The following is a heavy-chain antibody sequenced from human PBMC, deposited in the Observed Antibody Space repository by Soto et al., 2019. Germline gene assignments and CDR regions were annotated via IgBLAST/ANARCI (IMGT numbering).Heavy chain of an antibody. CDR3: ARVSRSPSDIVVVVAADYYYYYYMDV. Sequence: PSETLSLTCTVSGGSISSYYWSWIRPPPGKGLEWIGYIYYSGSTNYNPSLKSRVTISVDTSKNQFSLKLSSVTAADTAVYYCARVSRSPSDIVVVVAADYYYYYYMDVWGKGTTVTVSS. V-gene: IGHV4-59*01. D-gene: IGHD2-15*01. J-gene: IGHJ6*03. CDR2: IYYSGST. CDR1: GGSISSYY.